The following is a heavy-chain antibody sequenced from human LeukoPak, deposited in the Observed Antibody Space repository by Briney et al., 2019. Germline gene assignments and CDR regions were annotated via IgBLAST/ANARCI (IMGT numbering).Heavy chain of an antibody. CDR1: GYTFTGYY. CDR3: ARGYCSGGSCYSGNWFDP. Sequence: ASVKVSCKASGYTFTGYYMHWVRQAPGQGLEWMGWINPNSGGTNYAQKFQGRVTMTRDTSISTAYMELSRLRSDDTAVYYCARGYCSGGSCYSGNWFDPWGQGTLGTVSS. D-gene: IGHD2-15*01. CDR2: INPNSGGT. J-gene: IGHJ5*02. V-gene: IGHV1-2*02.